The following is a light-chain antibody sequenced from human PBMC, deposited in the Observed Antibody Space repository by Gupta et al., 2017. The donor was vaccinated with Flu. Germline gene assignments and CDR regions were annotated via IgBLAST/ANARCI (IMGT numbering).Light chain of an antibody. CDR3: QQHYSSPQIT. CDR1: RSVLISCNNRNC. V-gene: IGKV4-1*01. CDR2: WAS. J-gene: IGKJ5*01. Sequence: DIVMNQSPASLALSLSARATTNCKSSRSVLISCNNRNCLSWYQHKPGQPPNLLIHWASTRETGVPDRFSGSGTGTDFTLTISSLQAEDVAVYYCQQHYSSPQITFGQGTRLEIK.